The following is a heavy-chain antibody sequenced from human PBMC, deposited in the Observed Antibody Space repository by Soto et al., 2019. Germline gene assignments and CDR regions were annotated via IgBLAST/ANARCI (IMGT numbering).Heavy chain of an antibody. CDR2: IIPIFGTA. CDR1: GGTFSSYA. V-gene: IGHV1-69*06. J-gene: IGHJ6*02. D-gene: IGHD3-3*01. CDR3: ARAAITIFGVVIKGGGMDV. Sequence: QVQLVQSGAEVKKPGSSVKVSCKASGGTFSSYAISWVRQAPGQGLGWMGGIIPIFGTANYAQKFQGRVTITADKSTSTAYMELSSLRSEDTAVYYCARAAITIFGVVIKGGGMDVWGQGTTVTVSS.